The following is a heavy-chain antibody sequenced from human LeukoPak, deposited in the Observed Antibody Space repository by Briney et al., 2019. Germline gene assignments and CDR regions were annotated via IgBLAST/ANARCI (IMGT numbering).Heavy chain of an antibody. J-gene: IGHJ4*02. D-gene: IGHD3-22*01. CDR3: ARRSGVLDSRDSRYYFDH. V-gene: IGHV4-59*11. CDR1: GGSISSHY. CDR2: IYYSGST. Sequence: SETLSLTCIVSGGSISSHYWSWIRQPPGKGLEYIGYIYYSGSTDYNPSLKSRVTISLDTSKNQFSLNLSSVTAADTAVYYCARRSGVLDSRDSRYYFDHWGQGTLVTVSS.